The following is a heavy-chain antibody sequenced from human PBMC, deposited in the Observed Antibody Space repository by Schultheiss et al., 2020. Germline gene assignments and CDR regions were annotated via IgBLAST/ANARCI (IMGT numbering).Heavy chain of an antibody. Sequence: GGSLRLSCVVSEFTLSTYAVSWVRQAPGKGLEWVSGISGSAGITYYADSVKGRFTISRDNPENTLYLQMNSLRAEDTAVYYCAREWGTVTTRYFDYWGQGTLVTVAS. CDR2: ISGSAGIT. V-gene: IGHV3-23*01. J-gene: IGHJ4*02. CDR3: AREWGTVTTRYFDY. D-gene: IGHD4-17*01. CDR1: EFTLSTYA.